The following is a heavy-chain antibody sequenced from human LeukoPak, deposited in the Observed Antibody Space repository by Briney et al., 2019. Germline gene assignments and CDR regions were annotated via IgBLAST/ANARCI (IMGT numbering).Heavy chain of an antibody. J-gene: IGHJ4*02. CDR2: INHSGST. Sequence: KPSETLSLTCAVYGGSFSGYYWSWIRQPPGKGLEWIGEINHSGSTNYNPSLKSRVTISVDTSKNQFSLKLSSVTAADKAVYYCARKYSSGYYFDYWGQGTLVTVSS. CDR1: GGSFSGYY. D-gene: IGHD6-19*01. V-gene: IGHV4-34*01. CDR3: ARKYSSGYYFDY.